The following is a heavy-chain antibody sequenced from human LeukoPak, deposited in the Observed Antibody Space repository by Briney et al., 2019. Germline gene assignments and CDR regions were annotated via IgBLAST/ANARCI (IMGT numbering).Heavy chain of an antibody. J-gene: IGHJ4*02. CDR1: GFNFRSYG. CDR3: AGGVTWGDY. D-gene: IGHD3-16*01. V-gene: IGHV3-21*01. CDR2: ISNSGGST. Sequence: GGSLRLSCAASGFNFRSYGTTWVRQAPGKGLEWVSYISNSGGSTYYADSVKGRFTLSRDNAKNSLYLQMNSLRADDTAVYYCAGGVTWGDYWGQGTLVTVSS.